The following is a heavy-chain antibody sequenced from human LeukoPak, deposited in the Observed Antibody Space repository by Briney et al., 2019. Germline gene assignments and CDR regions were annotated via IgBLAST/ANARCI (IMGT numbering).Heavy chain of an antibody. V-gene: IGHV3-49*03. Sequence: GGSLRLSCTASGFAFGDYAMTWFRQAPGKGLGWVGLIRSKAYGGTTEYAASVKGRFTISRDDSKSVAYLQMNKVRIEDTAVYYCTRDRPIFAVDYWGQGTLVTVSS. CDR1: GFAFGDYA. CDR2: IRSKAYGGTT. J-gene: IGHJ4*02. CDR3: TRDRPIFAVDY. D-gene: IGHD3-3*01.